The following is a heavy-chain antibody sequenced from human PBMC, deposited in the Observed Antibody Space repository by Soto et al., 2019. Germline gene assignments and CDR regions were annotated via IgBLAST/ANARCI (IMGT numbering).Heavy chain of an antibody. Sequence: GGSLRLSCPASGFTFDDYAVHWVRQAPGKGLEWVSGISWNSGSIGYADSVKGRFTISRDNAKNSLYLQMNSLRAEDTALYYCAKDGSGYYIDYWGQGTLVTVSS. CDR3: AKDGSGYYIDY. J-gene: IGHJ4*02. V-gene: IGHV3-9*01. CDR1: GFTFDDYA. CDR2: ISWNSGSI.